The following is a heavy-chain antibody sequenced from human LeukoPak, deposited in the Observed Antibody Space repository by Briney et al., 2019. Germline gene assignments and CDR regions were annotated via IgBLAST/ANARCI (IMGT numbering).Heavy chain of an antibody. V-gene: IGHV5-51*01. D-gene: IGHD1-26*01. Sequence: GESLKISCKGSGYSFTSYWIGWVRQMPGKGLEWMGIIYPGDSDTRYSPSFQGQVTISADKSISTAYLQWSSLKASDTAMYYCASPSSLYSGSPTRAFDIWGQGTMVTVSS. CDR3: ASPSSLYSGSPTRAFDI. J-gene: IGHJ3*02. CDR1: GYSFTSYW. CDR2: IYPGDSDT.